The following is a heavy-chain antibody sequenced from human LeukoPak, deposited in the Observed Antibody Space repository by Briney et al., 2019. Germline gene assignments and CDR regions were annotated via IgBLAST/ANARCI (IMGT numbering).Heavy chain of an antibody. J-gene: IGHJ4*02. V-gene: IGHV3-48*03. CDR3: AKRPSDYGDYVSYFDY. Sequence: PGGSLRLSCAASGFTFSSYEMNWVRQAPGKGLEWVSYITSSGYTIYYADSVKGRFTISRDNAKNSLYLQMNSLRAEDTAVYYCAKRPSDYGDYVSYFDYWGQGTLVTVSS. CDR1: GFTFSSYE. D-gene: IGHD4-17*01. CDR2: ITSSGYTI.